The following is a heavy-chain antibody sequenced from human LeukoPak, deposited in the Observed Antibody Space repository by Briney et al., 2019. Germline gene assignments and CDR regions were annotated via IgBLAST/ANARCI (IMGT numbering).Heavy chain of an antibody. CDR2: IYWDDDK. V-gene: IGHV2-5*02. D-gene: IGHD3-22*01. CDR3: AREDYYDSSGYYWSPH. CDR1: GFSLSTSGVG. J-gene: IGHJ1*01. Sequence: SGPTLVKPTQTLTLTCTFSGFSLSTSGVGVGWIRQPPGKALEWLALIYWDDDKRYSPSLKSRLTITKDTSKNRVVLTMTNMDPVDTATYYCAREDYYDSSGYYWSPHWGQGTLVTVSS.